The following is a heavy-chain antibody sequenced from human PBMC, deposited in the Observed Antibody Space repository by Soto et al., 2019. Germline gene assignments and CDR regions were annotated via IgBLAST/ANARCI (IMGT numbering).Heavy chain of an antibody. CDR2: IIPIFGTA. CDR1: GDTFSSYA. Sequence: GASVKVSFKASGDTFSSYATIWVRQAPGQGLEWMGGIIPIFGTANYAQKFQGRVTITADESTSTAYMELSSLRSEDTAVYYCARGYGSFYGMDVWGQGTTVTVSS. D-gene: IGHD4-17*01. J-gene: IGHJ6*02. CDR3: ARGYGSFYGMDV. V-gene: IGHV1-69*13.